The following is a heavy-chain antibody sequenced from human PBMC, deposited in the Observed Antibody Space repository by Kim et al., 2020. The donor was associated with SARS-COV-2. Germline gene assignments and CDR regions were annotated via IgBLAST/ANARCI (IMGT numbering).Heavy chain of an antibody. V-gene: IGHV3-74*01. D-gene: IGHD5-18*01. CDR1: GFTFSNYW. J-gene: IGHJ4*02. Sequence: GGSLRLSCAASGFTFSNYWMHWVRQAPGKGLVWVSRIKTDGSSTSYADSVKGRFTISRDNAKNTLYLQMNSLRAEDTAVYYCERSYSYGLDYWGQGTLAT. CDR2: IKTDGSST. CDR3: ERSYSYGLDY.